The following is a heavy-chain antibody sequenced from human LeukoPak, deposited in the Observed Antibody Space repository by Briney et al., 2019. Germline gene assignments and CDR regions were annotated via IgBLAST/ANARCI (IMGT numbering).Heavy chain of an antibody. CDR2: IRDDGSNK. CDR1: GFTFSSYG. Sequence: GGSLRLSCEASGFTFSSYGMHWVRQAPGKGLEWVALIRDDGSNKNYADSVKGRFTISRDNSKNTLYLQMNSLRAEDTAVYYCGKDRREVVVVPAAIGFWGQGTLVTVSS. D-gene: IGHD2-2*02. V-gene: IGHV3-30*02. J-gene: IGHJ4*02. CDR3: GKDRREVVVVPAAIGF.